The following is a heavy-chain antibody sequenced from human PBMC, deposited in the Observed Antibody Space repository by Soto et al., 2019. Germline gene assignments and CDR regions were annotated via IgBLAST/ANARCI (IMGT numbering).Heavy chain of an antibody. J-gene: IGHJ4*02. V-gene: IGHV4-31*03. D-gene: IGHD6-13*01. Sequence: ASETLSLTCTVSGGSISSGGYYWSWIRQHPGKGLEWIGYIYYSGSTYYNPSLKSRVTISVDTSKNQFSLKLSSVTAADTAVYYCARALSFYSSSTKFDYWGQGTLVTVSS. CDR1: GGSISSGGYY. CDR2: IYYSGST. CDR3: ARALSFYSSSTKFDY.